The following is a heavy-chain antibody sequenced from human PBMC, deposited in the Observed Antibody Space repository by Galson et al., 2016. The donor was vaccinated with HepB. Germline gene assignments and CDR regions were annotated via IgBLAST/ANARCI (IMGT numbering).Heavy chain of an antibody. J-gene: IGHJ4*02. Sequence: SLRLSCAASGFTFSSYDMHWVRQATGKGLEWVSGIDTAGGTSYLGSVKGRFTISRENAKNSLYLQMNSLRVGDTAVYYCARDEGTALYGFYGGQGILVTVST. CDR3: ARDEGTALYGFY. CDR1: GFTFSSYD. CDR2: IDTAGGT. D-gene: IGHD3-10*01. V-gene: IGHV3-13*01.